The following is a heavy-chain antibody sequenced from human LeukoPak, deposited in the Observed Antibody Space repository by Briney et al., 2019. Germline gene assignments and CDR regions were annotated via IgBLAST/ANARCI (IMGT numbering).Heavy chain of an antibody. D-gene: IGHD2-15*01. Sequence: ASVKVSCKASGYTFTGYYMHWGRQAPGQGREWMGWINPNSGGTNYAQKFQGRVTMTRDTSISTAYMELSRLRSDDPAVYYCARISGRTKGIDSWGQGTLVTVPS. CDR2: INPNSGGT. J-gene: IGHJ4*02. CDR1: GYTFTGYY. CDR3: ARISGRTKGIDS. V-gene: IGHV1-2*02.